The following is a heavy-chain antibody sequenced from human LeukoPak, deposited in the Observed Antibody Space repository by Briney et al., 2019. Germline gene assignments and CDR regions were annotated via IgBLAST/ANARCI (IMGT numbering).Heavy chain of an antibody. CDR2: IWYDGSNK. CDR1: GFTFSSYG. D-gene: IGHD2-2*01. J-gene: IGHJ6*03. CDR3: ARWRIVVVPAANPDYYMDV. V-gene: IGHV3-33*01. Sequence: GSLRLSCAASGFTFSSYGMHWVRQAPGKGLEWVAVIWYDGSNKYYADSVKGRFTISRDNSKNTLYLQMNSLRAEDTAVYYCARWRIVVVPAANPDYYMDVWGKGTTVTVSS.